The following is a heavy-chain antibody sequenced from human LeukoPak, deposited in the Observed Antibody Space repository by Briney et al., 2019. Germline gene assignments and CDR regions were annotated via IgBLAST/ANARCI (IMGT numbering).Heavy chain of an antibody. V-gene: IGHV4-34*01. CDR3: ATMSSTTRYYYYYYGTDV. CDR1: GGSFSDYY. CDR2: INHSGDT. J-gene: IGHJ6*01. Sequence: SETLSLTCAVYGGSFSDYYRNWIRQPPGKGLEWIGEINHSGDTNYNPSLKSRVTISVDTSRNQFSLNLTSVTAADTAVYYCATMSSTTRYYYYYYGTDVWGHGTTVTVSS. D-gene: IGHD1-1*01.